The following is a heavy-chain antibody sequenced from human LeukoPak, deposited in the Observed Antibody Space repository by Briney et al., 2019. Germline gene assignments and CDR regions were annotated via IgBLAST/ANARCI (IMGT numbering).Heavy chain of an antibody. CDR2: ISYDGSNK. J-gene: IGHJ4*02. D-gene: IGHD6-19*01. CDR1: GFTFSSYG. V-gene: IGHV3-30*18. CDR3: AKARSLGQWLVPNDY. Sequence: QSGGSLRLSCAASGFTFSSYGMHWVRQAPGKGLEWVAVISYDGSNKYYADSVKGRFTISRDNSKNTLYLQMNSLRAEDTAVYYCAKARSLGQWLVPNDYWGQGTLVTVSS.